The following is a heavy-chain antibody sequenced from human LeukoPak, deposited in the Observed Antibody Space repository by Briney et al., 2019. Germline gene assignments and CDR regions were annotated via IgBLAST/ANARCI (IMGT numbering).Heavy chain of an antibody. CDR2: IYASGST. D-gene: IGHD2-15*01. Sequence: SETLSLTCTVSGNSISSDTYYWTWIRQPAGKGLEWIGRIYASGSTTYNSSLKSRLTISVDTSKNQFSPKLNSVTAADTAVYYCAGTRRYCSGGSCYNWFDPWGQGTLVTVSS. V-gene: IGHV4-61*02. CDR3: AGTRRYCSGGSCYNWFDP. J-gene: IGHJ5*02. CDR1: GNSISSDTYY.